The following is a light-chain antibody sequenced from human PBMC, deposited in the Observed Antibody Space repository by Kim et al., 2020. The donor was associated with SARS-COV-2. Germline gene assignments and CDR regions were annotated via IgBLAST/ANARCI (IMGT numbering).Light chain of an antibody. J-gene: IGLJ3*02. Sequence: SYELTQPPSVSVSPGQTASITRSGDKLGDKYACWYQQKPGQSPVLVIYQDSKRPSGIPERFSGSNSGNTATLTISGTQAMDEADYYCQAWDSSTVFSGGTQLTVL. CDR1: KLGDKY. CDR3: QAWDSSTV. V-gene: IGLV3-1*01. CDR2: QDS.